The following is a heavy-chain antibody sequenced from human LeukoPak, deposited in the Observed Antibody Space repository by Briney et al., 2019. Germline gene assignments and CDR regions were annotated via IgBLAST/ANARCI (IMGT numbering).Heavy chain of an antibody. CDR2: ISAYNGNT. J-gene: IGHJ6*02. CDR1: GYTFTSYG. D-gene: IGHD5-18*01. CDR3: ARGLSKIQLWTTRVVESMDV. Sequence: ASVKVSCKASGYTFTSYGISWVRQAPGQGLEWMGWISAYNGNTNYAQKLQGRVTMTTDTSTSTAYMELRSLRSDDTAVYYCARGLSKIQLWTTRVVESMDVWGQGTTVTVSS. V-gene: IGHV1-18*01.